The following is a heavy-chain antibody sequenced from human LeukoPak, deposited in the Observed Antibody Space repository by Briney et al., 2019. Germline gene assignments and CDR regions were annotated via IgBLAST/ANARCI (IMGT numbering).Heavy chain of an antibody. CDR2: LSYDGSNE. Sequence: GRSLRLSCAASGFTFNTYGMHWVRQAPGKGLEWVAVLSYDGSNEYYADSVKGRFTISRDNSKNTMYLQMNSLRAEDTAVYYCAKDRPTWPIDYWGQGTLVTVSS. D-gene: IGHD5-12*01. CDR3: AKDRPTWPIDY. V-gene: IGHV3-30*18. J-gene: IGHJ4*02. CDR1: GFTFNTYG.